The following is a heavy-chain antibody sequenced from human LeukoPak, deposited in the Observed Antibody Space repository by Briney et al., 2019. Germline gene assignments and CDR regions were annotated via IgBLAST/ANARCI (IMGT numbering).Heavy chain of an antibody. V-gene: IGHV3-33*01. CDR3: ARGPPVGATFDY. J-gene: IGHJ4*02. CDR1: GFTFSSYG. D-gene: IGHD1-26*01. Sequence: PGGSLRFSCAASGFTFSSYGMYWVRQAPGKGLEWVAVIWYDGSNKYYADSVKGRFTISRDNSKNTLYLQMNSLRAEDTAVYYCARGPPVGATFDYWGQGTLVTVSS. CDR2: IWYDGSNK.